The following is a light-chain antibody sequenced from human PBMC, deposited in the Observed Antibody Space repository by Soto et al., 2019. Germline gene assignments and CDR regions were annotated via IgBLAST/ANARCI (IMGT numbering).Light chain of an antibody. CDR1: RSVSSY. V-gene: IGKV3-11*01. Sequence: MVLSQAAATLSLSPGESATLSCRATRSVSSYLAWYQQKPGQAPRRLIYGASTRATGIAARFSGSGSGTDFTLSISILATEDLAVYLHQQRGNPAQTFGQGTKV. CDR2: GAS. CDR3: QQRGNPAQT. J-gene: IGKJ1*01.